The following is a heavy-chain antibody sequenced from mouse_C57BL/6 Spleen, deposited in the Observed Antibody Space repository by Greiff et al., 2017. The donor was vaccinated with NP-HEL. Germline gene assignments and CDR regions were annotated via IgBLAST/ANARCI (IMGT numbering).Heavy chain of an antibody. CDR2: ISNGGGST. D-gene: IGHD1-1*01. CDR3: ARPDCCSSSMGYIDV. Sequence: EVQGEESGGGLVQPGGSLKLSCAASGFTFSDYYMYWVRQTPEKRLEWVAYISNGGGSTYYPDTVKGRFTITRDNANNTLYLQMSRLKSENTAMYYCARPDCCSSSMGYIDVWGTGTTVTVSS. J-gene: IGHJ1*03. V-gene: IGHV5-12*01. CDR1: GFTFSDYY.